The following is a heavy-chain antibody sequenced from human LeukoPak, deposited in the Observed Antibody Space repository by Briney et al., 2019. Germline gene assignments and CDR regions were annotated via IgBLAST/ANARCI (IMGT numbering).Heavy chain of an antibody. J-gene: IGHJ4*02. V-gene: IGHV1-18*01. CDR1: GYTFTRYG. Sequence: ASVKVSCKASGYTFTRYGISWVRQAPGQRLEWMGWISAYNGNTNYAQKLQGRVTMTTDTSTSTAYMELRSLRSDDTAVYYCARDRDSSSPLDYWGQGTLVTVSS. D-gene: IGHD6-6*01. CDR2: ISAYNGNT. CDR3: ARDRDSSSPLDY.